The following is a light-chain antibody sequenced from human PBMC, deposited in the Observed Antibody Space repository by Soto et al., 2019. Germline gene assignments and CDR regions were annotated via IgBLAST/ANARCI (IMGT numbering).Light chain of an antibody. V-gene: IGKV3-15*01. CDR3: QQYNNWPPIT. Sequence: EIVLTQAPHTLSVSPGERATLSCRASQSISSNLAWYQQKPGQAPRLLMFRTSSRATGFPARFSGSGSGTEFNLTISSLQSEDFGVYYCQQYNNWPPITFGQGTRLEIK. CDR2: RTS. CDR1: QSISSN. J-gene: IGKJ5*01.